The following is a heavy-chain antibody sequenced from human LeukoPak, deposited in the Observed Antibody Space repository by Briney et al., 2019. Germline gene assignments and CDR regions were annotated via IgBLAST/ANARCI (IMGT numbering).Heavy chain of an antibody. Sequence: GGSLRLSCAASGFTFSSYAMSWVRQAPGKGLEWVSGISWNSGSIGYADSVKGRFTISRDNAKNSLYLQMNSLRAEDTALYYCAKTVAAAGWEDYYGMDVWGQGTTVTVSS. J-gene: IGHJ6*02. D-gene: IGHD6-13*01. CDR1: GFTFSSYA. V-gene: IGHV3-9*01. CDR2: ISWNSGSI. CDR3: AKTVAAAGWEDYYGMDV.